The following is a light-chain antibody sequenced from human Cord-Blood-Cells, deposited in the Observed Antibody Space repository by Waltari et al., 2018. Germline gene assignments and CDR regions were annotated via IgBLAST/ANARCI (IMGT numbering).Light chain of an antibody. CDR3: QQDYSTPLH. V-gene: IGKV4-1*01. Sequence: DIVMTQSPDSLAVSLGERATINCKSSQSVLYSSNNKNYLAWYQQKPGQPPKLLIYWASTRESGVPDRFSGSGSGTDFTLTISSLQAEDVAVYDWQQDYSTPLHFGQGTRLEIK. CDR2: WAS. CDR1: QSVLYSSNNKNY. J-gene: IGKJ5*01.